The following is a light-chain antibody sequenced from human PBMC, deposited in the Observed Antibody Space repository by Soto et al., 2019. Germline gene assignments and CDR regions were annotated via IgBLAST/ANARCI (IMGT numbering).Light chain of an antibody. CDR1: QSISRW. J-gene: IGKJ1*01. V-gene: IGKV1-5*03. CDR2: RAS. CDR3: QQYSSFST. Sequence: IQLTQSPSSLSASVGDRVTVTCRASQSISRWLAWYQQKPGKAPKLLIYRASSFESGVPSRFSGSGSGTEFTLTITSLQPDDFATYYCQQYSSFSTFGQGTKVDIK.